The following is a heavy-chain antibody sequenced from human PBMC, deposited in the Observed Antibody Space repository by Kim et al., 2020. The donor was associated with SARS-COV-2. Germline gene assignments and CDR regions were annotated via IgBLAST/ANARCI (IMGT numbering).Heavy chain of an antibody. J-gene: IGHJ4*02. V-gene: IGHV4-59*08. CDR3: VRLGCSATSCTTFDY. D-gene: IGHD2-2*01. Sequence: NPSHRSRVTISVDTTKNQFSLKLSCVTAADTAMYYCVRLGCSATSCTTFDYWGQGTLVTVSS.